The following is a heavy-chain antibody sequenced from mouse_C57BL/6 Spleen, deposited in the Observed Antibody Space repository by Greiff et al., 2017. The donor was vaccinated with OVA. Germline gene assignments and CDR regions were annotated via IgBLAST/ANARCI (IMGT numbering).Heavy chain of an antibody. Sequence: QVQLQQPGAELVRPWPTVKLSCKASGYSFTSYWMHWVKQRPIQGLEWIGNIDPSDSETHYNQKFKDKATLTVDKSSSTAYMQLSSLTSEDSAVYYCARDGLRRSYYAMDYWGQGTSVTVSS. CDR1: GYSFTSYW. CDR2: IDPSDSET. V-gene: IGHV1-52*01. CDR3: ARDGLRRSYYAMDY. D-gene: IGHD3-1*01. J-gene: IGHJ4*01.